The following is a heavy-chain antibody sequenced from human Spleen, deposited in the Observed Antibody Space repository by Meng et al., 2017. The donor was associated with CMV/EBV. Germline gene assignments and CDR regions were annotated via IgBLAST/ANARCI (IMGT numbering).Heavy chain of an antibody. D-gene: IGHD2-21*01. V-gene: IGHV3-48*03. CDR2: ISSSGSLI. CDR1: GFTFDDYA. J-gene: IGHJ3*02. Sequence: GESLKISCAASGFTFDDYAMHWVRQAPGKGLEWVSYISSSGSLIYYADSVEGRFTISRDNANDSLYLQMNSLGVEDTAVYYWASFEGDTGGDYHDAFEMWGQGTMVTVSS. CDR3: ASFEGDTGGDYHDAFEM.